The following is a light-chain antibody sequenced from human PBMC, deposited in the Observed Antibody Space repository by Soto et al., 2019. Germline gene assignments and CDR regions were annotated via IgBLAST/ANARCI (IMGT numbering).Light chain of an antibody. V-gene: IGKV1-5*03. CDR3: QQYNSYWT. Sequence: DIQMTQSPSTLSASVGDRVTITCRASQSISNSLAWYQQKPGKAPKLLIYKASSLESGVPLRFSGSESGTEFTLTFRSVQPDDFSTYHCQQYNSYWTFGQGTKVEIK. CDR1: QSISNS. CDR2: KAS. J-gene: IGKJ1*01.